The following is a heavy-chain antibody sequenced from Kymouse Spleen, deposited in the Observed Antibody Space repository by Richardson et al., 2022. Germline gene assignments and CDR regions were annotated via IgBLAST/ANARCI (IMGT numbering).Heavy chain of an antibody. Sequence: EVQLVESGGGLVQPGGSLRLSCAASGFTFSSYSMNWVRQAPGKGLEWVSYISSSSSTIYYADSVKGRFTISRDNAKNSLYLQMNSLRDEDTAVYYCARGNSGYDWGYYYYGMDVWGQGTTVTVSS. D-gene: IGHD5-12*01. CDR3: ARGNSGYDWGYYYYGMDV. CDR1: GFTFSSYS. CDR2: ISSSSSTI. V-gene: IGHV3-48*02. J-gene: IGHJ6*02.